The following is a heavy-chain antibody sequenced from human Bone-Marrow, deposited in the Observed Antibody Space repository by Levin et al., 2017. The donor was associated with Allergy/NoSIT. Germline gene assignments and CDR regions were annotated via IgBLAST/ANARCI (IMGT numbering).Heavy chain of an antibody. CDR3: ARDRYSGYDFGSNWYFDL. Sequence: PSETLSLTCTVSGGSISSYYWSWIRQPPGKGLEWIGYIYYSGSTNYNPSLKSRVTISVDTSKNQFSLKLSSVTAADTAVYYCARDRYSGYDFGSNWYFDLWGRGTLVTVSS. D-gene: IGHD5-12*01. V-gene: IGHV4-59*01. J-gene: IGHJ2*01. CDR2: IYYSGST. CDR1: GGSISSYY.